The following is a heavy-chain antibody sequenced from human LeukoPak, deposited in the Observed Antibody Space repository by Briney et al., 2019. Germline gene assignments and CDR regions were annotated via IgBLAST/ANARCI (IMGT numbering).Heavy chain of an antibody. D-gene: IGHD6-13*01. CDR1: GFTFSSYG. Sequence: PGGSLRLSCAASGFTFSSYGMHWVRQAPGKGLEWVAFIRYDGSNKYYADSVKGRFTISRDNSKNTLYLQMNSLRVEDTAVYSCARDRGLISAADYFDYWGQGTLVTVSS. J-gene: IGHJ4*02. CDR3: ARDRGLISAADYFDY. CDR2: IRYDGSNK. V-gene: IGHV3-30*02.